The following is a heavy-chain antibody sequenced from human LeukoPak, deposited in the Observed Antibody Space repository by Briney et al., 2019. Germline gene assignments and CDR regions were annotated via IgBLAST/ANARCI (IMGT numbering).Heavy chain of an antibody. CDR1: GFTFSSYN. V-gene: IGHV3-21*01. CDR2: ISSGSSYI. Sequence: GGSLRLSCAASGFTFSSYNMNWVRQAPGKGLEWVSSISSGSSYIYYADSVKGRFTISRDNAKNSLYLQMNSLRAEDTAVYYCARLRGDSSGYCFDYWGQGTLVTVSS. CDR3: ARLRGDSSGYCFDY. D-gene: IGHD3-22*01. J-gene: IGHJ4*02.